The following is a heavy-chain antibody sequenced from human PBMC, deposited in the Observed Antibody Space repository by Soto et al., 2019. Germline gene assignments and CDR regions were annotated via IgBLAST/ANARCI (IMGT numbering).Heavy chain of an antibody. CDR3: AVESWRGDGYALDYFHY. D-gene: IGHD5-18*01. V-gene: IGHV1-69*12. CDR2: IIPIFGTA. J-gene: IGHJ4*02. Sequence: QVQLVQSGAEVKKPGSSVKVSCKASGVTFSSYALRWVRQAPGQGLEWMGGIIPIFGTANYSQKFQGRVTMIADESTTTAYMALSSLSSEDTAVYYCAVESWRGDGYALDYFHYWGQGTLVTVSS. CDR1: GVTFSSYA.